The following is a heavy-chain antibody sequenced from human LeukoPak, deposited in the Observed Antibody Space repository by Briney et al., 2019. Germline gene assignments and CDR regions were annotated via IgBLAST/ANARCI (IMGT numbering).Heavy chain of an antibody. CDR2: IYYRGNT. CDR1: GGSISSSNYF. D-gene: IGHD5-18*01. J-gene: IGHJ5*02. CDR3: ARQKYIGRNNWFDA. Sequence: SETLPLTCSVSGGSISSSNYFWGWIRQPPGMGLEWIASIYYRGNTYYNPSLKSRVTIYIDTSKNHFSLKVTSVTAADTAIYYCARQKYIGRNNWFDAWGQGSLVTVSS. V-gene: IGHV4-39*01.